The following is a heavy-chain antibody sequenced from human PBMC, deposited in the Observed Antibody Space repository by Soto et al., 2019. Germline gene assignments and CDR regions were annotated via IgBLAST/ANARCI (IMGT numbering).Heavy chain of an antibody. V-gene: IGHV4-34*01. CDR2: INHSGST. CDR3: AREGNLGRWIQPLDS. J-gene: IGHJ4*02. D-gene: IGHD2-2*03. Sequence: SETLSLTCAVYGGSFSGYYWTWIRQPPGTGLEWIGEINHSGSTNYNPSLKSRVTISVDTSKNQFSLKLTSVTTADTAVYFCAREGNLGRWIQPLDSWGQGTLVTVSS. CDR1: GGSFSGYY.